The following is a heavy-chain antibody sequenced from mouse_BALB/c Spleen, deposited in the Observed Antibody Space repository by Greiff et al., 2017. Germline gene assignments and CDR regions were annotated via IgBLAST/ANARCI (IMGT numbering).Heavy chain of an antibody. CDR3: ARWDYDGVDY. V-gene: IGHV5-6-5*01. D-gene: IGHD2-4*01. CDR2: ISSGGST. J-gene: IGHJ4*01. Sequence: EVKLMESGGGLVKPGGSLKLSCAASGFTFSSYAMSWVRQTPEKRLEWVASISSGGSTYYPDSVKGRFTISRDNAKNTLYLQMSSLKSEDTAMYYCARWDYDGVDYWGQGTSVTVSS. CDR1: GFTFSSYA.